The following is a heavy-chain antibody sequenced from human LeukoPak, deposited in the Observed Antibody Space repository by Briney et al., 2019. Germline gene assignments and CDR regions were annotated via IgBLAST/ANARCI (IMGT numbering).Heavy chain of an antibody. Sequence: PGGSLRLSCAASGFTFSSFAMSWVRQAPGQGLEWVSAISDNSGNTYYADSVKGRFTISRDNSEITLYLQMNSLRAEDTALYYCSNGRTSSGTLQHDYWGQGTLVTVSS. V-gene: IGHV3-23*01. CDR1: GFTFSSFA. D-gene: IGHD6-19*01. CDR3: SNGRTSSGTLQHDY. CDR2: ISDNSGNT. J-gene: IGHJ4*02.